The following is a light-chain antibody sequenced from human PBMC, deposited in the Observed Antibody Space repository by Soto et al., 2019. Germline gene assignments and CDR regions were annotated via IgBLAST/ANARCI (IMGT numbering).Light chain of an antibody. V-gene: IGKV1-9*01. CDR3: QQHYSLPFT. Sequence: DIQLTQSPSPLSSSIGDRVTITCRASQDISTFLAWYQQKPGQAPKLLIYEASTMESGVPARFSGSGSGTDFTLTISRLVPEDFAAYHCQQHYSLPFTFGQGTRLEIK. CDR1: QDISTF. J-gene: IGKJ5*01. CDR2: EAS.